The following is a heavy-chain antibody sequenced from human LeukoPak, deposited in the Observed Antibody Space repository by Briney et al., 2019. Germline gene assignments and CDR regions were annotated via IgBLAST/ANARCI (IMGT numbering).Heavy chain of an antibody. CDR3: ARGGYLTAFDY. CDR1: GFTFSSYS. J-gene: IGHJ4*02. D-gene: IGHD3-9*01. V-gene: IGHV3-48*02. CDR2: ISSSSSTI. Sequence: GGSLRLSCAASGFTFSSYSMNWVRQAPGKGLEWVSYISSSSSTIYYADSVKGRFTISRDNAKNSLHLQMNSLRDEDTAVYYCARGGYLTAFDYWGQGTLVTVSS.